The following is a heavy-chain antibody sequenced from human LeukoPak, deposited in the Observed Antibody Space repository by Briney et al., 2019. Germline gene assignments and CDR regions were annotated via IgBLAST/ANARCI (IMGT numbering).Heavy chain of an antibody. V-gene: IGHV3-53*01. Sequence: VGSLRLSCAAPGFTVSSNYMSWVRQAPGEGLEWVSVIYSGGSTYYADSVKGRFTISRDNSKNTLYLQMNRLRAEDTAVYYCARARGYSYGTTTPNWFDPWGQGTLVTVSS. J-gene: IGHJ5*02. CDR1: GFTVSSNY. D-gene: IGHD5-18*01. CDR2: IYSGGST. CDR3: ARARGYSYGTTTPNWFDP.